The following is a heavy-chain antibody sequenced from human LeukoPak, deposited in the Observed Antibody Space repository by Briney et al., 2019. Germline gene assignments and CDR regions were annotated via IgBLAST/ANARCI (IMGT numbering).Heavy chain of an antibody. CDR2: ISGSGGST. J-gene: IGHJ5*02. D-gene: IGHD6-19*01. V-gene: IGHV3-23*01. Sequence: GGSLRLSCAASGFTFSSYGMSWVRQAPGKGLEWVSAISGSGGSTYYADSVKGRLIISRDTFKNTLYLQMNNLRAEDTAIYYCVKANSGSWKSGWFDPWGQGTLVTVSS. CDR1: GFTFSSYG. CDR3: VKANSGSWKSGWFDP.